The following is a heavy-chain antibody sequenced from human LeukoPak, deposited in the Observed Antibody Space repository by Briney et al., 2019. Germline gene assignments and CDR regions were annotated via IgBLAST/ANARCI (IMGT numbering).Heavy chain of an antibody. CDR3: ARRGGWLAPFDY. CDR1: GGSFSGYY. D-gene: IGHD6-19*01. J-gene: IGHJ4*02. V-gene: IGHV4-34*01. Sequence: SETLSLTCAVCGGSFSGYYCSWLRQPPGKGLEWIGEIHHSGSTSYNPSLKSRVTISVDTSKNQFSLKLSSVTAADTAVYYCARRGGWLAPFDYWGQGTLVTVSS. CDR2: IHHSGST.